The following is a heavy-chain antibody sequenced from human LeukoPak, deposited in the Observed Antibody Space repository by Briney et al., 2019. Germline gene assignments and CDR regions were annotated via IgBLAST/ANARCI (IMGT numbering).Heavy chain of an antibody. V-gene: IGHV4-4*07. CDR2: IYTSGST. CDR1: GGSISSYY. CDR3: ARDSPIAAPQTYYYYMDV. Sequence: SETLPLTCTVSGGSISSYYWSWIRQPAGKGLEWVGRIYTSGSTNYNPSLKSRVTMSVDTSKNQFSLKLSSVTAADTAVYYCARDSPIAAPQTYYYYMDVWGKGTTVTVSS. D-gene: IGHD6-13*01. J-gene: IGHJ6*03.